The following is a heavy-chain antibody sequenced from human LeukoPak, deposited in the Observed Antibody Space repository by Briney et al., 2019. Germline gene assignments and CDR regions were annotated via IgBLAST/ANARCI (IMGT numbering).Heavy chain of an antibody. J-gene: IGHJ4*02. D-gene: IGHD3-22*01. V-gene: IGHV4-4*07. CDR2: IYTTGST. Sequence: SETLSLTCTVSGGSISSYYWSWIRQPAGKGLEWIGRIYTTGSTDYNPSLKSRVTLSVDTSKNQFSLTLKSVTAADTAVYYCARDPIHYFGSSAYSSDDFWGQGTLVTISS. CDR3: ARDPIHYFGSSAYSSDDF. CDR1: GGSISSYY.